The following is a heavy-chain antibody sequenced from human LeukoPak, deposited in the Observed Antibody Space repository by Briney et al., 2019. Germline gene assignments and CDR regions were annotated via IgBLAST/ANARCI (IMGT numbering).Heavy chain of an antibody. CDR3: ARGTLARATL. J-gene: IGHJ4*02. V-gene: IGHV4-59*01. Sequence: PSETLSLTCTVSGGSISSYYWSWIRQPPGKGLEWIGRIYYSGSTNYNPSLKSRVTISVDTSKNQFSLKLTSVTAADTAVYYCARGTLARATLWGQGALVTVSS. D-gene: IGHD1-26*01. CDR2: IYYSGST. CDR1: GGSISSYY.